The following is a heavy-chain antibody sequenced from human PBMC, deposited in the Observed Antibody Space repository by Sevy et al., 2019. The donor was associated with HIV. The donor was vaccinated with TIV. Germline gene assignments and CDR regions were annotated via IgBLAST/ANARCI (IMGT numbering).Heavy chain of an antibody. CDR3: ARGASDFWSGYPDY. CDR1: GFTFSSDS. CDR2: ISSSSSYI. D-gene: IGHD3-3*01. V-gene: IGHV3-21*01. Sequence: GGSLRLSCAASGFTFSSDSMNWVRQAPGKGLEWVSSISSSSSYIYYADSVKGRFTISRDNAKNSLYLQMNSLRGEDTAVYYCARGASDFWSGYPDYWGQGTLVTVSS. J-gene: IGHJ4*02.